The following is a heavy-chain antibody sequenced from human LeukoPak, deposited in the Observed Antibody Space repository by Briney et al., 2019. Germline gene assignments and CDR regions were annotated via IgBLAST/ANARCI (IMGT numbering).Heavy chain of an antibody. Sequence: PGGSLRLSCAASGLTFDDHGMSWVRQAPGKGLQWVSAINWNGDSTSYADSVKGRFTISRDNAKNSLYLQMNSLRAEDTAVYYCARSTGGDWYAFDIWGQGTMVTVSS. CDR1: GLTFDDHG. CDR2: INWNGDST. J-gene: IGHJ3*02. D-gene: IGHD2-21*02. V-gene: IGHV3-20*04. CDR3: ARSTGGDWYAFDI.